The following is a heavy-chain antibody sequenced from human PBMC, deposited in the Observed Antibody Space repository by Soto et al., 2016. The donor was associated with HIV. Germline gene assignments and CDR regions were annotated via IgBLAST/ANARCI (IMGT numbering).Heavy chain of an antibody. CDR2: IYHGGDT. CDR3: ARDPLMGTGTGD. CDR1: GYSISSGYY. V-gene: IGHV4-38-2*02. J-gene: IGHJ4*02. Sequence: QVQLQESGPGLVKPSETLSLTCAVSGYSISSGYYWGWIRQPPGKGLEWIGTIYHGGDTYYNPSLKSRVTISLDTSKNQFSLKLSSVTAADTAVYYCARDPLMGTGTGDWGQGTPVSGLL. D-gene: IGHD1-7*01.